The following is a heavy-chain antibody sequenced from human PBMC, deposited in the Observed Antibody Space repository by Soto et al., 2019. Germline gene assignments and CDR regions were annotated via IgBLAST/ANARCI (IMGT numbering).Heavy chain of an antibody. Sequence: GGSLRLSCAASGFTFSSYSMNWVRQAPGKGLEWVSSISSSSSYIYYADSVKGRFTISRDNAKNSLYLQMNSLRAEDTAVYYCARAPNYGDSRPFDYWGQGTLVTVSS. CDR1: GFTFSSYS. D-gene: IGHD4-17*01. CDR3: ARAPNYGDSRPFDY. CDR2: ISSSSSYI. V-gene: IGHV3-21*01. J-gene: IGHJ4*02.